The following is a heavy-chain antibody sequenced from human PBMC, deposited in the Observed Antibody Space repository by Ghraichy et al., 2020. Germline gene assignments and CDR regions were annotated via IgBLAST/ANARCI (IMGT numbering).Heavy chain of an antibody. J-gene: IGHJ5*02. V-gene: IGHV4-31*03. D-gene: IGHD4-17*01. Sequence: SETLSLTCTVSGGSISNGGYYWSWIRQHPGKGLEWIGYIYYSGSTYYNPSLKSRVTISVDTSKNQFSLKLSSVTAADTAVYYCARGLGYGDYGWFDPWGQGTLVTVSS. CDR2: IYYSGST. CDR3: ARGLGYGDYGWFDP. CDR1: GGSISNGGYY.